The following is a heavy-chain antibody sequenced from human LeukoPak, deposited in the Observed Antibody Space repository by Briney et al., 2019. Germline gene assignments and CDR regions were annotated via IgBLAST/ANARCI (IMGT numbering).Heavy chain of an antibody. J-gene: IGHJ4*02. V-gene: IGHV3-53*01. CDR3: AKSPPRDILTGYYFYFDF. D-gene: IGHD3-9*01. CDR2: IHSNSNT. CDR1: GFNFRSNY. Sequence: GGSLRLSCASSGFNFRSNYMTWVRQAPGKGLEWVSSIHSNSNTDYADSVKGRFTISRDTSKNTLFLDMHNLRAEDTALYFCAKSPPRDILTGYYFYFDFWGQGAQVTVSS.